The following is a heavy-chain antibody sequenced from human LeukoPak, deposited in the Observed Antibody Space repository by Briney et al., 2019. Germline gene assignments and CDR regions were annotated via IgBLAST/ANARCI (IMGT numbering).Heavy chain of an antibody. V-gene: IGHV4-34*01. J-gene: IGHJ4*02. Sequence: SGTLSLTCAVYGGSFSGYYWSWIRQPPGKGLEWIGEINHSGSTNYNPSLKSRLTTSVDTSKTQFSLKLSSVTAADTAVYYCARFNDFGSGYKEGHDYWGQGTLVTVSS. D-gene: IGHD3-3*01. CDR1: GGSFSGYY. CDR2: INHSGST. CDR3: ARFNDFGSGYKEGHDY.